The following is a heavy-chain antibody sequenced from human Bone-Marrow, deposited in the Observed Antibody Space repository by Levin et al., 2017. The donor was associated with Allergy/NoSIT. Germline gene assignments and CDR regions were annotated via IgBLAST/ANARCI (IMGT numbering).Heavy chain of an antibody. CDR3: ARNADPYGSGSYHSAPYYFDY. CDR1: GYTFTSYY. Sequence: GESLKISCKASGYTFTSYYMHWVRQAPGQGLEWMGIINPSGGSTSYAQKFQGRVTMTRDTSTSTVYMELSSLRSEDTAVYYCARNADPYGSGSYHSAPYYFDYWGQGTLVTVSS. V-gene: IGHV1-46*01. D-gene: IGHD3-10*01. J-gene: IGHJ4*02. CDR2: INPSGGST.